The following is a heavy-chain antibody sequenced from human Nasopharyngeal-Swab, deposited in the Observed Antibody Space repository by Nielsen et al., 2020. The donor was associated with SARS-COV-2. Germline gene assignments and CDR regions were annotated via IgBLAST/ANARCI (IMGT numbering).Heavy chain of an antibody. D-gene: IGHD3-22*01. CDR1: GGSISSGGYY. CDR2: IYYSGST. CDR3: ARVPGDSSGYLCFDY. J-gene: IGHJ4*02. Sequence: SETLSLTCTVSGGSISSGGYYWSWIRQHPGKGLEWIGYIYYSGSTYYNPSLKSRVTISVDTSKNQFSLKLSSVTAADTAVYYCARVPGDSSGYLCFDYWGQGTLVTVSS. V-gene: IGHV4-31*03.